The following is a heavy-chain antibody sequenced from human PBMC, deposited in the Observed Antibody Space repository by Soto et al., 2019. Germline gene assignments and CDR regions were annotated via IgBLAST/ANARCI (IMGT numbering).Heavy chain of an antibody. CDR2: IYYSGST. J-gene: IGHJ5*02. V-gene: IGHV4-39*01. D-gene: IGHD3-3*01. CDR3: GSSNYDFWSGYRNWFDP. CDR1: GGSISSSSYY. Sequence: PSETLSLICTVSGGSISSSSYYWGWIRQPPGKGLEWIGSIYYSGSTYHNPSLKSRVTISVDTSKNQFSLKLSSVTAADTAVYYCGSSNYDFWSGYRNWFDPWGQGTLVTVSS.